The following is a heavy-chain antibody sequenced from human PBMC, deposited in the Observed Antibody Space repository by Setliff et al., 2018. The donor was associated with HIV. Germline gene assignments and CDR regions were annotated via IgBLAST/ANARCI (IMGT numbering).Heavy chain of an antibody. CDR3: ARTEDYSFGDAPFGY. V-gene: IGHV4-34*01. Sequence: SETLSLTCAVYGGSFSGYYWSWIRQPPGKGLEWIGEIHHSGSTNYNPSLKSRVTISIDTSKNQFSLKLSSVTAADTAVYYCARTEDYSFGDAPFGYWGHGTLVTVSS. J-gene: IGHJ4*01. D-gene: IGHD5-18*01. CDR1: GGSFSGYY. CDR2: IHHSGST.